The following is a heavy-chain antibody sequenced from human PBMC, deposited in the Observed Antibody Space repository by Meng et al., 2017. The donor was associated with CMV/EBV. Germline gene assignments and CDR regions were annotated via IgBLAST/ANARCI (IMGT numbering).Heavy chain of an antibody. V-gene: IGHV3-30*02. CDR1: GFTFSSYG. J-gene: IGHJ4*02. Sequence: GESLKISCAASGFTFSSYGMHWVRQAPGKGLEGVAFIRYDGSNKYYADSVKGRFTISRDNSKNTLYLQMNSLRAEDTAVYYCAKALDYWGQGTLVTVSS. CDR3: AKALDY. CDR2: IRYDGSNK.